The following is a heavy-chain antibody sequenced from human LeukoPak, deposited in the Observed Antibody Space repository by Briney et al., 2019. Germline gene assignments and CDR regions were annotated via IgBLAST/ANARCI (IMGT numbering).Heavy chain of an antibody. V-gene: IGHV1-3*01. CDR3: ARADYDFWSGYYTV. CDR1: GYTFTSHD. J-gene: IGHJ4*02. Sequence: VKVSRKASGYTFTSHDINWVRQATGQRLEWMGWINAGNGNTKYSQKFQGRVTITRDTSASTAYMELSSLRSEDTAVYYCARADYDFWSGYYTVWGQGTLVTVSS. D-gene: IGHD3-3*01. CDR2: INAGNGNT.